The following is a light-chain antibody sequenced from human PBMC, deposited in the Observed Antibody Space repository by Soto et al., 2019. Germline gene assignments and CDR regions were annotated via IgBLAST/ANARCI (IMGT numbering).Light chain of an antibody. CDR3: QQRHMWPIT. J-gene: IGKJ5*01. CDR1: QSFRGL. V-gene: IGKV3-11*01. Sequence: VLTQSPFTLSLSPGGRAHLSCRASQSFRGLLAWYQQKPGQAPRLLIYDAYNRATGIPPRFSGSGSGTDFTLTISSLEPEDSAVYYCQQRHMWPITFGQGTRLEIK. CDR2: DAY.